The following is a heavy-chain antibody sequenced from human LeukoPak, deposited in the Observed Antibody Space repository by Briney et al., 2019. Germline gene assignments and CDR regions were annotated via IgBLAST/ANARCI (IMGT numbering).Heavy chain of an antibody. CDR3: AKGFSVRGRFDP. CDR1: GFTFSDYY. D-gene: IGHD2-15*01. J-gene: IGHJ5*02. CDR2: ISSSGSTI. V-gene: IGHV3-11*01. Sequence: GGSLRLSCAASGFTFSDYYMSGIRQAPGKGLEWVSYISSSGSTIYYADSVKGRLTISGDNSKNTLYLQMNNLRAEDTALYYCAKGFSVRGRFDPWGQGTQVTVSS.